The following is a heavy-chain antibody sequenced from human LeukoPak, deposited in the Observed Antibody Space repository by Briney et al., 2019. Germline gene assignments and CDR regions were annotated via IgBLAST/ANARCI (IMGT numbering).Heavy chain of an antibody. D-gene: IGHD3-22*01. Sequence: GGSLRLSCAASGFTFSSYAMSWVRQAPGKGLEWVSAISGSGGSTYYADSVKGRFTISRDNSKNTLYLQMNSLRAEDTAVYYCANSRHYDSSGYLPDSWGQGTLVTVSS. CDR1: GFTFSSYA. CDR2: ISGSGGST. CDR3: ANSRHYDSSGYLPDS. V-gene: IGHV3-23*01. J-gene: IGHJ5*01.